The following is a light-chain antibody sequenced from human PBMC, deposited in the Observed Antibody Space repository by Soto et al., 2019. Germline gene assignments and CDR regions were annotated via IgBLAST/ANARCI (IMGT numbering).Light chain of an antibody. CDR1: QSVTSNY. V-gene: IGKV3-20*01. CDR2: DTS. J-gene: IGKJ5*01. Sequence: EIVLTQSPGTLSLSPGERATLSCRASQSVTSNYLAWYQQKPGQAPGLLIYDTSTRASGVPDRFSGSGSGTDFTLTIARLEPEDFAVYYCQQYGNSPPETFGQGTRLEIK. CDR3: QQYGNSPPET.